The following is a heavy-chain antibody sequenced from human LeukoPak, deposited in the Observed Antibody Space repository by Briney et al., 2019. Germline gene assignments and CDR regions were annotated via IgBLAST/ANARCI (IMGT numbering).Heavy chain of an antibody. D-gene: IGHD5-12*01. CDR3: ARGRLFSGYRGNVGHEDFDY. V-gene: IGHV4-34*01. CDR1: GGPFSGYY. Sequence: SETLSLTCAVYGGPFSGYYWTWIRQPRGKGLEWIGEINQGGTTNYNPSLRSRVTILIDTSRNQFSLRLSSVTAADTAVYYCARGRLFSGYRGNVGHEDFDYWGQGSLVTVSS. CDR2: INQGGTT. J-gene: IGHJ4*02.